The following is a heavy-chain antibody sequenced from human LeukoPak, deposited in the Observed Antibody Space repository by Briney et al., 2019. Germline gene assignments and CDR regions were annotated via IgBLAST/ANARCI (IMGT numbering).Heavy chain of an antibody. Sequence: GGSLRLSCVASGFTFSSHALTWIRQAPGKGLEWVSSISGSGANTYYTDSVKGRFTISRDNSNNTLYLQMNSLRAEDMAVYYCAKSPLAGATFYFDHWGRGTLVTVSS. D-gene: IGHD1-26*01. V-gene: IGHV3-23*01. CDR3: AKSPLAGATFYFDH. CDR1: GFTFSSHA. J-gene: IGHJ4*02. CDR2: ISGSGANT.